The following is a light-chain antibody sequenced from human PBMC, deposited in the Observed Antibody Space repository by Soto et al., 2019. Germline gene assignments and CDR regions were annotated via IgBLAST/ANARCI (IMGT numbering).Light chain of an antibody. CDR2: WAS. CDR1: QSVLYSSNNKNY. CDR3: QHYYSTHPSA. Sequence: DIVMTQSPESLAVSLGERATINCKSSQSVLYSSNNKNYLAWYQQKSGQPPKLLIYWASTRESGVPDRFSGSGSGTDFTLTSSSLQADNGPISYCQHYYSTHPSAFGLGTKLEIK. J-gene: IGKJ2*01. V-gene: IGKV4-1*01.